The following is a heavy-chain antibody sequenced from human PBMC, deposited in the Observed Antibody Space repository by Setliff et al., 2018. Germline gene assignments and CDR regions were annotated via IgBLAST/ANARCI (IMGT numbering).Heavy chain of an antibody. J-gene: IGHJ6*03. V-gene: IGHV4-4*07. CDR3: AREQWLDPPGYYYMDV. CDR1: GGSISSYY. Sequence: SETLSLTCTVSGGSISSYYWSWIRQPAGKGLEWIGHIYIGGSANYNPSLKSRVTMSIDTSKNQFSLKLNSVAAADMAVYYCAREQWLDPPGYYYMDVWAKGTTITVSS. CDR2: IYIGGSA. D-gene: IGHD6-19*01.